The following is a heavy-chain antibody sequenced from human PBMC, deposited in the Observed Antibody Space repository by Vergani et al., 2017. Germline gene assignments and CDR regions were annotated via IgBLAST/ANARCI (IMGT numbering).Heavy chain of an antibody. Sequence: EVQLVESGGGLVQPGRFLRLSCAASGFTFDDYAMHLVRQAPGKGLELVSGISWNSGRIGYADSVKGRFTISRYNAKNSLYLPMNSLRAEDTALYYCAKVASLRSYYYYYYMDVWGKGTTVTVSS. J-gene: IGHJ6*03. V-gene: IGHV3-9*01. CDR3: AKVASLRSYYYYYYMDV. CDR1: GFTFDDYA. CDR2: ISWNSGRI. D-gene: IGHD2-21*01.